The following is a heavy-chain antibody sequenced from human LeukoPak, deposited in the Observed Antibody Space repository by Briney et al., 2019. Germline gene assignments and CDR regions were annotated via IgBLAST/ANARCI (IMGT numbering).Heavy chain of an antibody. CDR2: IYYSGST. Sequence: GSLRLSCAASGFTFSSYWMHWIRQPPGKGLEWIGSIYYSGSTYYNPSLKSRVTIPVDTSKNQFSLKLSSVTAADTAVYYCARDGGIADRWGQGTLVTVSS. CDR3: ARDGGIADR. D-gene: IGHD6-13*01. J-gene: IGHJ4*02. CDR1: GFTFSSYW. V-gene: IGHV4-39*07.